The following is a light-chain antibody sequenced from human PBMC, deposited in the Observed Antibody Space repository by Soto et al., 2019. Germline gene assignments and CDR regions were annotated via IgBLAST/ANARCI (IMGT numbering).Light chain of an antibody. CDR2: GVT. Sequence: QSALTQPSSVSGSPGPSITISCTGNHNDIGTYDYVSWYQQHPGRAPRLLIHGVTTRPSGISGRFSASKSGLTASLTISGLQPEGEADYYCSSFTSNRIYVFGPGTKVTVL. CDR3: SSFTSNRIYV. J-gene: IGLJ1*01. CDR1: HNDIGTYDY. V-gene: IGLV2-14*03.